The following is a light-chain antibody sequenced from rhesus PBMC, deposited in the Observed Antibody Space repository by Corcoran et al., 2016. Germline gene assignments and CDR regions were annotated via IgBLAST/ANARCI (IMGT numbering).Light chain of an antibody. CDR2: GAS. V-gene: IGKV3-24*03. CDR3: LQIITWPRP. CDR1: QSMRRY. J-gene: IGKJ1*01. Sequence: EIVMTQSPATLALSQGERATLTCRASQSMRRYLAWYQQKPGQPPRLLMDGASCRAPGTPDRFSGSGSGTEFTLIFSSLEPEDVGVYFCLQIITWPRPFSQGTKVEIK.